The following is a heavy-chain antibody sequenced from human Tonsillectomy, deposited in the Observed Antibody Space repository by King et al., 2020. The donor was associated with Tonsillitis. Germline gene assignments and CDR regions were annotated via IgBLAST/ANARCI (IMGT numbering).Heavy chain of an antibody. D-gene: IGHD6-13*01. J-gene: IGHJ4*02. CDR1: GYSFTSHW. CDR2: IWPGNSDT. V-gene: IGHV5-51*01. CDR3: ARHIISSTWDTFDY. Sequence: VQLVESGAEVKKPGESLIISCKPSGYSFTSHWIAWVRQMPEKGLEWMGIIWPGNSDTKYSPSFQGQVTISVDKSISTAFLQWSSLKASDTAMYYCARHIISSTWDTFDYWGQGPLVTVSS.